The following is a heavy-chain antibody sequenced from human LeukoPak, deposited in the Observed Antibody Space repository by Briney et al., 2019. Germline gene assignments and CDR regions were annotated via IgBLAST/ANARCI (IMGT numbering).Heavy chain of an antibody. D-gene: IGHD7-27*01. CDR3: ARTGGRPAGWFDP. CDR2: IYSGGST. CDR1: GFTFSSYA. V-gene: IGHV3-53*01. Sequence: GGSLRLSCAASGFTFSSYAMSWVRQAPGKGLEWVSVIYSGGSTYYADSVKGRFTISRDNSKNTLYLQMNSLRAEDTAVYYCARTGGRPAGWFDPWGQGTLVTVSS. J-gene: IGHJ5*02.